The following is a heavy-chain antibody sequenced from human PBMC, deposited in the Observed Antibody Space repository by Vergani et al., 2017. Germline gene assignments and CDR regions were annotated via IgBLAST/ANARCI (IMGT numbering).Heavy chain of an antibody. Sequence: VQLVESGGGLVQPGGSLRLSCAASGFTFDDYAMHWVRQAPGKGLEWVSGIRWNSGAVDYADSVRGRFTISRDNAKNSLFLEMNSLRFEDTAGYFCTKGSVYYHDSAGHGYDPYTGFDRWGEGTLVTVCS. V-gene: IGHV3-9*01. CDR2: IRWNSGAV. D-gene: IGHD5/OR15-5a*01. CDR1: GFTFDDYA. J-gene: IGHJ3*01. CDR3: TKGSVYYHDSAGHGYDPYTGFDR.